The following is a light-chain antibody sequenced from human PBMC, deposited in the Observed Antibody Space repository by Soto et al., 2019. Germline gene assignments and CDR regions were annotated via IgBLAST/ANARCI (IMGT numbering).Light chain of an antibody. J-gene: IGLJ2*01. Sequence: QSVLTQPPSASGSPGQSVTISCTGTSSDVGGYNSVSWYQQHPGRVPKLMIYEVNKRPSGVPDRFSGSKSGNTASLTVSGLQAEDEAEYYCFSYAGGRKVFGGGTKLTVL. V-gene: IGLV2-8*01. CDR2: EVN. CDR1: SSDVGGYNS. CDR3: FSYAGGRKV.